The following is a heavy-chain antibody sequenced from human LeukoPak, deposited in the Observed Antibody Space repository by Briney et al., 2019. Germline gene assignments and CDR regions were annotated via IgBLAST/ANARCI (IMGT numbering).Heavy chain of an antibody. D-gene: IGHD3-22*01. V-gene: IGHV3-23*01. CDR1: GFTFSNYG. CDR3: AKRGVVIRVILVGFHKEAYYFDS. J-gene: IGHJ4*02. CDR2: ISDSGGRT. Sequence: GRSLRLSCAVSGFTFSNYGMHWVRQAPGKGLEWVAGISDSGGRTNYADSVKGRFTISRDNPKNTLYLQMNSLRAEDTAVYFCAKRGVVIRVILVGFHKEAYYFDSWGQGALVTVSS.